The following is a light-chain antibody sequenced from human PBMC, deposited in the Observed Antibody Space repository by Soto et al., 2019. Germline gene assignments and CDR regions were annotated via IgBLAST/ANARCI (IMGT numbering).Light chain of an antibody. CDR2: KLS. V-gene: IGKV2-30*01. CDR3: LQGSHWPPT. Sequence: DVVMTQSPLSLPVTLGQPASISCRSSLSLVYSDGNTYLNWFHQRPGQSPRRLFYKLSNRDSGVPDRFSASGSATDFTLRISRVEAEDVVVYYCLQGSHWPPTFGQGTNVEIK. CDR1: LSLVYSDGNTY. J-gene: IGKJ1*01.